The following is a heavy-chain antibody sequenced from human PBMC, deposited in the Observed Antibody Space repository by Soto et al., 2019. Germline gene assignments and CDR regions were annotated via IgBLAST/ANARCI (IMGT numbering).Heavy chain of an antibody. D-gene: IGHD6-19*01. CDR1: GGSISSYY. CDR2: IYYSGST. V-gene: IGHV4-59*01. J-gene: IGHJ6*02. Sequence: PSETLSLTCTVSGGSISSYYWSWIRQPPGKGLEWIGYIYYSGSTNYNPSLKSRVTISVDTSKNQFSLKLSSVTAADTAVYYCARDSRHSSGWYGLGYYYYGMDVRGQGTTVTVSS. CDR3: ARDSRHSSGWYGLGYYYYGMDV.